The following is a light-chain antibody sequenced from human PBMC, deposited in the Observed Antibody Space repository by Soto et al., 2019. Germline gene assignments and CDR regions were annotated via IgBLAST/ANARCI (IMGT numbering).Light chain of an antibody. CDR1: QCVDNNY. Sequence: EIVLTQSPGTLSLSPGERATLSCRASQCVDNNYLAWFQQKPGQAPRLLIYDASSRATGIPDRFSGSGSGTDFTLTISRLEPEDFAVYYCQQCAHSPLTFGGGTKVEIK. V-gene: IGKV3-20*01. CDR2: DAS. CDR3: QQCAHSPLT. J-gene: IGKJ4*01.